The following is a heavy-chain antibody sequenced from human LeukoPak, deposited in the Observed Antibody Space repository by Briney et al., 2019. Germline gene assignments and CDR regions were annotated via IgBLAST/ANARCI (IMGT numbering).Heavy chain of an antibody. V-gene: IGHV3-21*01. CDR1: GFTFSSYT. J-gene: IGHJ6*02. Sequence: GGSLRLSCAASGFTFSSYTMNWVRQAPGKGLEWVSSISSSSSYIYYADSLKGRFTISRDNAKNSLYLQMNSLRAEGTAVYYCAKVDGPYHYYGMDVWGQGTTVTVSS. CDR2: ISSSSSYI. CDR3: AKVDGPYHYYGMDV. D-gene: IGHD5-24*01.